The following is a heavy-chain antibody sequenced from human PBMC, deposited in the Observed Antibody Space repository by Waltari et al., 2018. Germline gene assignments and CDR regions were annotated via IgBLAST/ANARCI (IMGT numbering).Heavy chain of an antibody. V-gene: IGHV4-39*01. D-gene: IGHD6-19*01. CDR2: IYSSGST. J-gene: IGHJ4*02. Sequence: QLQLQESGPGLVKPSETLSFTCTVSCGSIISSSYYWGWIRQPPREGLEWIGSIYSSGSTYYNPYLKSRVAMSVDTSRNQLSRKRSSVTAADTAVYYCATKRESSAAGFDYWGQGTLVTVSS. CDR1: CGSIISSSYY. CDR3: ATKRESSAAGFDY.